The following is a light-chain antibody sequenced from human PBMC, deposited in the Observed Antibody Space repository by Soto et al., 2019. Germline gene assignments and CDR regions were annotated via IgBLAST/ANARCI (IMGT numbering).Light chain of an antibody. CDR3: QQYNNWPGWT. CDR2: GAS. Sequence: EIVMTQSPATLSVSPGERATLSCRARQSVSSNLAWYQQKSGQAPRLLIYGASTRATGIPARFSGSGSGTEFTLTISSLQSEDFAVYYCQQYNNWPGWTFGQGTKVEIK. V-gene: IGKV3-15*01. J-gene: IGKJ1*01. CDR1: QSVSSN.